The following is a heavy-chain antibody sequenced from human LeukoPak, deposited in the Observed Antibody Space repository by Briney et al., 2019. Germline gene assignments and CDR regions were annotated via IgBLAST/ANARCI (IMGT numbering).Heavy chain of an antibody. D-gene: IGHD6-6*01. CDR2: IYWNDDK. CDR3: AHFGAAASPEYFQH. V-gene: IGHV2-5*01. J-gene: IGHJ1*01. CDR1: GFSLRTSGVG. Sequence: SGPTLVNPTQTLTLTCTFSGFSLRTSGVGVGWIRQPPGKALERLALIYWNDDKRYSPSLKSRLTFTKDTSKNQVVLTMTNLDPVDTATYYCAHFGAAASPEYFQHWGQGTLVTVSS.